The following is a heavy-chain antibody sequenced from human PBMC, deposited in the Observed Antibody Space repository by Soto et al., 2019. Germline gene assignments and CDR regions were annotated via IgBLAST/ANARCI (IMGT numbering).Heavy chain of an antibody. CDR3: AIAPSWSGGSCEANWFDP. Sequence: QVQLVQSGAEVKKPGASVKVSCKASGYTFTGYYMHWVRQAPGQGLEWMGWINPNSGGTTYEQKFQGWVPMTRDKSISTAYMELSRLRSDDTAVYSGAIAPSWSGGSCEANWFDPWGQGTLVTVSS. D-gene: IGHD2-15*01. CDR1: GYTFTGYY. J-gene: IGHJ5*02. CDR2: INPNSGGT. V-gene: IGHV1-2*04.